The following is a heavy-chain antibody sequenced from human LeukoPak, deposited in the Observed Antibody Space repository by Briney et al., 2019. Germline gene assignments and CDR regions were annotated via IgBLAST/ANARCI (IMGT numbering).Heavy chain of an antibody. Sequence: TLSLTCTVSGGSISSVSYYWSWIRQPAGKGLEWIVRIYTSGLTNYNPSLKSRVTISVDTSKNQFSLELSSVTAADTAVYYCARGFTIKGYYYGMDVWGQGTTVTVSS. J-gene: IGHJ6*02. V-gene: IGHV4-61*02. CDR2: IYTSGLT. CDR3: ARGFTIKGYYYGMDV. CDR1: GGSISSVSYY.